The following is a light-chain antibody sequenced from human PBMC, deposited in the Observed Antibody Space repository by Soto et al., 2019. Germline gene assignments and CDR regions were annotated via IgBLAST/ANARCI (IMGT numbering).Light chain of an antibody. J-gene: IGLJ2*01. Sequence: QSALTQPASVSGSPGQSITISCTGTSNDVGGYNYVSWYQQHPGKAPKLMMYEVSNRPSGVSDRFSGSKSGNTASLIISGLLAEDEADYYCSSFTSRNTVLFGGGTKVTVL. V-gene: IGLV2-14*01. CDR2: EVS. CDR1: SNDVGGYNY. CDR3: SSFTSRNTVL.